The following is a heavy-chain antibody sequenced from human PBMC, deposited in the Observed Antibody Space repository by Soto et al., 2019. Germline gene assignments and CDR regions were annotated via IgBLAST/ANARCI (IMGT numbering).Heavy chain of an antibody. V-gene: IGHV1-18*01. J-gene: IGHJ1*01. CDR3: ARGRTESSIGPLLV. CDR1: GYNFFNYG. Sequence: QIQLVQSGAEVKKPGASVKVSCKASGYNFFNYGVSWVRQAPGQGLEGMGWVSPKSGSTDYARKVQGRVTMTTDISTSTAYMELRGLRSDDTAVYFCARGRTESSIGPLLVWGQGTLVSVSS. D-gene: IGHD1-1*01. CDR2: VSPKSGST.